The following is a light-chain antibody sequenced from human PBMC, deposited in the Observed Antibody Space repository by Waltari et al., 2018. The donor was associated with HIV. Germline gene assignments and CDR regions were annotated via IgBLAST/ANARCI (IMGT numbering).Light chain of an antibody. CDR3: LSYDGSNRV. Sequence: KFMLTQPHSVSESPGKTVTISCTGSSGSIDRNYEKWYRQRQGSAPTTVIYEDSKRPSRGPVRFSGSIAISSISASLTSSGLRTEYEAHYCCLSYDGSNRVFGEGTKFSVL. CDR2: EDS. V-gene: IGLV6-57*02. J-gene: IGLJ3*02. CDR1: SGSIDRNY.